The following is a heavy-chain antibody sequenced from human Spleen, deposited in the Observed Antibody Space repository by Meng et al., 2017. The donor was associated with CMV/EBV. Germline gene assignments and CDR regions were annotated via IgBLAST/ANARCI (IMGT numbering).Heavy chain of an antibody. Sequence: ASVKVSCKASGYTFTGYYMHWVRQAPGQGLEWMGWINPNSGGTNYAQKFQGRVTMTNARSISTVYMELSRLRSDDTAIFYCASTSPHYYETSGAYYGMDVWGQGTTVTVSS. CDR1: GYTFTGYY. CDR3: ASTSPHYYETSGAYYGMDV. D-gene: IGHD3-22*01. V-gene: IGHV1-2*02. J-gene: IGHJ6*02. CDR2: INPNSGGT.